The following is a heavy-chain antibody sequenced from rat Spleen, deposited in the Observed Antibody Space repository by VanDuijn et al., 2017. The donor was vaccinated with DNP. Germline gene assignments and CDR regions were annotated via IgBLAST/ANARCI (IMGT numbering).Heavy chain of an antibody. CDR3: ASLWTLTY. CDR1: GFNFNDYW. J-gene: IGHJ2*01. Sequence: EVKLVESGGGLVQPGRSLKLSCAASGFNFNDYWMGWVRQAPGKGLEWIGQINKDSSTITYIPSLKDKFTISRDNDQNTLYLQMDSLRSEDTATYYCASLWTLTYWGQGVMVTVSS. D-gene: IGHD1-3*01. V-gene: IGHV4-2*01. CDR2: INKDSSTI.